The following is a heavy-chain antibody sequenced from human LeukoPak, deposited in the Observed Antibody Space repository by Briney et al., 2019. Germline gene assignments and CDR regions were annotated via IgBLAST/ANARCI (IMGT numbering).Heavy chain of an antibody. V-gene: IGHV3-23*01. J-gene: IGHJ4*02. CDR1: GFIFSSYA. Sequence: PGGSLRLSCAASGFIFSSYAMSWVRQAPGKGLEWVSGISGSGGSIYYADSVKGRFTISRDNSKNTLYLQMNSLRAEDTAVYYCAKGYGSGGYGDFDYWGQGTLVTVSS. CDR2: ISGSGGSI. CDR3: AKGYGSGGYGDFDY. D-gene: IGHD3-22*01.